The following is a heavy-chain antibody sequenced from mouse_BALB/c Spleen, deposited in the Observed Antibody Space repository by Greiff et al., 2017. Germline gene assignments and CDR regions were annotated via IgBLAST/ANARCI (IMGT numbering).Heavy chain of an antibody. CDR1: GFSLTGYG. J-gene: IGHJ4*01. Sequence: QVQLQQSGPGLVAPSQSLSITCTVSGFSLTGYGVNWVRQPPGKGLEWLGMIWGDGSTDYNSALKSRLSISKDNSKSQVFLKMNSLQTDDTARYYCARELGQGAMDYWGQGTSVTVSS. CDR2: IWGDGST. D-gene: IGHD4-1*01. V-gene: IGHV2-6-7*01. CDR3: ARELGQGAMDY.